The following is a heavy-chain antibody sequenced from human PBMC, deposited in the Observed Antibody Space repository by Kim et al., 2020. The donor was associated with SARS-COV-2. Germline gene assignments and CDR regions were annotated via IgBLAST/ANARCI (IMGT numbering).Heavy chain of an antibody. J-gene: IGHJ4*02. D-gene: IGHD3-22*01. CDR2: IKSKTDGGTT. V-gene: IGHV3-15*01. CDR1: GFTFSNAW. CDR3: TTRVTMIVVVIDY. Sequence: GGSLRLSCAASGFTFSNAWMSWVRQAPGKGLEWVGRIKSKTDGGTTDYAAPVKGRFTISRDDSKNTLYLQMNSLKTEDTAVYYCTTRVTMIVVVIDYWGQGALVPVSS.